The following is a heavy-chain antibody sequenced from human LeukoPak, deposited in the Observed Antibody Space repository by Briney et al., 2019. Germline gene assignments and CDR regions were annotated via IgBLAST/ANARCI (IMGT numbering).Heavy chain of an antibody. V-gene: IGHV4-39*07. CDR2: IYYSGST. CDR3: ARELGPRKVLRFLEWLAEYYFDY. CDR1: GGSISSSSYY. Sequence: PSETLSLTCTVSGGSISSSSYYWGWIRQPPGKGLEWIGSIYYSGSTYYNPSLKSRVTISVDTSKNQFSLKLSSVTAADTAVYYCARELGPRKVLRFLEWLAEYYFDYWGQGTLVTVSS. J-gene: IGHJ4*02. D-gene: IGHD3-3*01.